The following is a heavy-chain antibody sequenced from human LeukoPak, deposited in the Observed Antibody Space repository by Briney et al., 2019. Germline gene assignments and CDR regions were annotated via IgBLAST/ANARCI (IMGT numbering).Heavy chain of an antibody. CDR3: AHRDSSSSYFDY. V-gene: IGHV2-5*02. CDR2: IYWDDDK. J-gene: IGHJ4*02. Sequence: KSGPTLVKPTQTLTLTCTFSRFSLSTSGAGVGWIRQPPGKALEWLALIYWDDDKRYSPSLKSRLTITKDTSKNQVVLTMTKMDPVDTATYYCAHRDSSSSYFDYWGQGTLVTVSS. D-gene: IGHD6-6*01. CDR1: RFSLSTSGAG.